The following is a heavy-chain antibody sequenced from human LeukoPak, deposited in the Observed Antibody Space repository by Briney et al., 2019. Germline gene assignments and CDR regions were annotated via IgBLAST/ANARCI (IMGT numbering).Heavy chain of an antibody. Sequence: GGSLRLSCAASGFTFSSYSMNWVRQAPGKGLEWVSSISSSSSYIYYADSVKGRFTISRDNAKNSLYLQMNSLRDEDTAVYYCARDRYSGSYGPLDYWGQGTLVTVSS. CDR3: ARDRYSGSYGPLDY. V-gene: IGHV3-21*01. CDR2: ISSSSSYI. D-gene: IGHD1-26*01. CDR1: GFTFSSYS. J-gene: IGHJ4*02.